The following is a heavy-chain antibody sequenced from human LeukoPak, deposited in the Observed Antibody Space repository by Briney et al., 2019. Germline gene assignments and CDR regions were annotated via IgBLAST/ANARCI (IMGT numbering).Heavy chain of an antibody. V-gene: IGHV5-51*01. J-gene: IGHJ4*02. CDR1: GYSFTSSW. CDR3: ARGLYCSGGSCRFDY. Sequence: GESLKISCEGSGYSFTSSWIGWVRQMPGKGLEWMGIIYPGDSDIRYSPSFQGQVTISADKSITTAYLQWSILKASDTAIYYCARGLYCSGGSCRFDYWGQGTLVTVSS. D-gene: IGHD2-15*01. CDR2: IYPGDSDI.